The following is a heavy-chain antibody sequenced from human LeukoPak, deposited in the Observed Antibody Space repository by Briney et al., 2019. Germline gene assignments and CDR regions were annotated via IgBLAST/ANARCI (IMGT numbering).Heavy chain of an antibody. CDR1: RFTFGDYA. Sequence: GGSLRLSCTASRFTFGDYAMSWVRQAPGKGLEWVGFIRSKAYGGTTEYAASVKGRFTISRDDSKSIAYLQMNSLKTGDTAVYYCTRDPGYNSNRYFDYWGQGTLVTVSS. V-gene: IGHV3-49*04. J-gene: IGHJ4*02. D-gene: IGHD6-13*01. CDR3: TRDPGYNSNRYFDY. CDR2: IRSKAYGGTT.